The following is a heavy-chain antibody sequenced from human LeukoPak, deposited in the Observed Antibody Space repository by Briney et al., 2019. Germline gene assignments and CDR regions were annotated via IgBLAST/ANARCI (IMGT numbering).Heavy chain of an antibody. D-gene: IGHD6-13*01. CDR3: ARDERAAAGGNEYYFDY. J-gene: IGHJ4*02. Sequence: RASVKVSCKASGYTFTSYAFSWVRQAPGQGLEWMGWINTNNGNTNYVQRLQGRVTMTTDTSTSTAYMELRSLRSDDTAVYYCARDERAAAGGNEYYFDYWGQGTLVTVSS. V-gene: IGHV1-18*01. CDR2: INTNNGNT. CDR1: GYTFTSYA.